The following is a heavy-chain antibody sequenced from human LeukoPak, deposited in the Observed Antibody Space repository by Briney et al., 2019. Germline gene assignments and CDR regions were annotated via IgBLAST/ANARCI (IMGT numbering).Heavy chain of an antibody. CDR3: AKGPDRGHFDF. D-gene: IGHD3-10*01. CDR1: GFTFSSYG. Sequence: PGGSLRLSCAASGFTFSSYGMHWVRQAPGKGLEWVAVIWYGGSNKYYADSVKGRITISRDNSQNTLYLQMNSLRAEDTALYYCAKGPDRGHFDFWGQGTLVTVSS. CDR2: IWYGGSNK. J-gene: IGHJ4*02. V-gene: IGHV3-33*06.